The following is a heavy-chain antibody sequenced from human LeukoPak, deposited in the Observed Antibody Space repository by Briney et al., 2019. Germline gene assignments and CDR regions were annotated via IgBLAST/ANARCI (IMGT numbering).Heavy chain of an antibody. J-gene: IGHJ3*02. CDR3: ARADTARLRTSAFDI. CDR1: GGSFSGYY. Sequence: PSETLSLTCAVYGGSFSGYYWSWIRQPPGKGLEWIGEINHSGSTNYNPSLKSRVTISVDTSKNQFSLKLSSVTTADTAVYYCARADTARLRTSAFDIWGQGTMVTVSS. CDR2: INHSGST. V-gene: IGHV4-34*01. D-gene: IGHD5-18*01.